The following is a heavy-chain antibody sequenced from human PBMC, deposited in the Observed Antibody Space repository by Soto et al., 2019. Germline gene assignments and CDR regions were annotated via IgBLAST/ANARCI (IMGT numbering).Heavy chain of an antibody. D-gene: IGHD3-10*01. CDR2: LSPHKDNT. J-gene: IGHJ4*02. CDR1: GNTFINYG. V-gene: IGHV1-18*01. Sequence: QVHLVQSGAEVKKPGASVKVSCKASGNTFINYGVSWVRQAPGQGLEWMGWLSPHKDNTNYAQNFQGRVTMTTDTSTSKAYMDMRSAKYYDTSVCDCAPAGLGAGGYYGEWGQGTLVTVSS. CDR3: APAGLGAGGYYGE.